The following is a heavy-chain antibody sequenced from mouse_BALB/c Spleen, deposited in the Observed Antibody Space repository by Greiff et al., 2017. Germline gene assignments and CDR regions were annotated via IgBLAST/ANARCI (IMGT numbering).Heavy chain of an antibody. V-gene: IGHV3-2*02. CDR2: ISYSGST. CDR1: GYSITSDYA. J-gene: IGHJ4*01. D-gene: IGHD4-1*01. CDR3: ARKPQANWDAMDY. Sequence: EVKVEESGPGLVKPSQSLSLTCTVTGYSITSDYAWNWIRQFPGNKLEWMGYISYSGSTSYNPSLKSRISITRDTSKNQFFLQLNSVTTEDTATYYCARKPQANWDAMDYWGQGTSVTVSS.